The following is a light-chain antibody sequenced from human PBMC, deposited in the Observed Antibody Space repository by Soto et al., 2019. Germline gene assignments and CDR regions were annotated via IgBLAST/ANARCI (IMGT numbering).Light chain of an antibody. CDR3: MQGTHWPPST. CDR1: QSLVYSDGNIY. CDR2: KVS. Sequence: DVVMTQSPLSLPVTLGQPASISCRSSQSLVYSDGNIYLNWFQQRPGQSPRRLIYKVSNRDSGVPARFSGSGSGTDFTLKISRVEAEDGGVYYCMQGTHWPPSTFGQGTKMEIK. J-gene: IGKJ2*01. V-gene: IGKV2-30*01.